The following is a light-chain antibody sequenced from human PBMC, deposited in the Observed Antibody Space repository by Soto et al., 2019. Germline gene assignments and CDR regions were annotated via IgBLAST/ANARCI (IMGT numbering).Light chain of an antibody. J-gene: IGKJ5*01. Sequence: DIQMTQSPSSLSASVGDRVTITCQASQDISNYLNWYQQKPGKAPKLLINIASSLQSGVPSRFSGSGSGTDFTLTISDVQPEDFATYYCQQTYSTPQPFGQGTRLEI. CDR3: QQTYSTPQP. CDR2: IAS. V-gene: IGKV1-39*01. CDR1: QDISNY.